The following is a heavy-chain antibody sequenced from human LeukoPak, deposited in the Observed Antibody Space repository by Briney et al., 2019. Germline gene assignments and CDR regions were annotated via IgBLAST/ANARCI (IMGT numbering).Heavy chain of an antibody. CDR1: GGSISSYY. J-gene: IGHJ4*02. CDR3: ARHSFGSGSFASGYFDY. CDR2: IYYSGST. Sequence: PSETLSLTCTVSGGSISSYYWSWIRQPPGKGLEWIGYIYYSGSTNYNPSLKSRVTISVDTSKNQFSLKLSSVTAADTAVYYCARHSFGSGSFASGYFDYWGQGTLVTVSS. V-gene: IGHV4-59*08. D-gene: IGHD3-10*01.